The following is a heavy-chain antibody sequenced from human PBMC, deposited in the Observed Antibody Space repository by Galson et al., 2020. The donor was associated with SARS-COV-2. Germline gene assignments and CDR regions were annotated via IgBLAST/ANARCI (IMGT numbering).Heavy chain of an antibody. CDR3: AREIYCSSRGCSTRYGMDV. V-gene: IGHV3-66*01. J-gene: IGHJ6*02. Sequence: GSLRLSCTASGFTVTSDYMSWVRQAPGKGLEWVSGMYSGEKTHYADSVKGRFTISKDNSKNTLYLQLNSLIAEDTAVYYCAREIYCSSRGCSTRYGMDVWGQGTTVTVSS. D-gene: IGHD2-2*01. CDR1: GFTVTSDY. CDR2: MYSGEKT.